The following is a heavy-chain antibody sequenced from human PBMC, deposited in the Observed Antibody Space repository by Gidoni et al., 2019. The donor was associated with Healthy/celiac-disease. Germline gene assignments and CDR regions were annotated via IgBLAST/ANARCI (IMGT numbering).Heavy chain of an antibody. D-gene: IGHD1-26*01. Sequence: QLQLQESGPGLVKPSETLSLTCTVPGGSISSSSYYWGWIRQPPGKGLEWIGSIYYSGSTYYNPSLKSRVTISVDTSKNQFSLKLSSVTAADTAVYYCARPRVKANGWWELRAFDIWGQGTMVTVSS. V-gene: IGHV4-39*01. J-gene: IGHJ3*02. CDR2: IYYSGST. CDR1: GGSISSSSYY. CDR3: ARPRVKANGWWELRAFDI.